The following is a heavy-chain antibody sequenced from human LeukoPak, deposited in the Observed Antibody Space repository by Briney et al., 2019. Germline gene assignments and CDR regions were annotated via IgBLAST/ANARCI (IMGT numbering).Heavy chain of an antibody. J-gene: IGHJ6*03. CDR1: GFTFSSYW. V-gene: IGHV3-7*01. D-gene: IGHD6-6*01. CDR3: ARADSSIAARLSRSSIFNYYYYMDV. Sequence: GGSLRLSCAASGFTFSSYWMSWVRQAPGKGLEWVANIKQDGGEKYHVDSVKGRFTISRDNAKNSLYLQMNSLRAEDTAVYYCARADSSIAARLSRSSIFNYYYYMDVWGKGTTVTISS. CDR2: IKQDGGEK.